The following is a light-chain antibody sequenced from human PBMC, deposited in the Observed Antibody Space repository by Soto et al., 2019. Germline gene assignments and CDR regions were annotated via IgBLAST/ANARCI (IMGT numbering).Light chain of an antibody. CDR3: KTGAPAFGV. Sequence: QPVLTQSPSASASLGASVTVTCTLSSGHSSYAIAWHQQQPEKGPRFLMKVNSDGSHIKGDGIPDRFSGSSSGAERYLTTPPLRSEEEAHYYGKTGAPAFGVSGGGTKRPVL. CDR2: VNSDGSH. CDR1: SGHSSYA. J-gene: IGLJ3*02. V-gene: IGLV4-69*01.